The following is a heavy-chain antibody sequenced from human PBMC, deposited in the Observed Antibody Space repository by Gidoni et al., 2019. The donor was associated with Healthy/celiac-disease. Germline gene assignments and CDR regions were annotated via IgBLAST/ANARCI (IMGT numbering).Heavy chain of an antibody. J-gene: IGHJ5*02. Sequence: QITLKESGPTLVTPTQTLTLTCTFSGFSLSTGGVGVGWIRQPPGKALEWLALIFWDVDRRYSPSLKSRLTITKDTSKNQVVLTMTNMDPVDTATYYCAHSRGAYCGGDCYSDDNWFDPWGQGTLVTVSS. CDR3: AHSRGAYCGGDCYSDDNWFDP. CDR2: IFWDVDR. V-gene: IGHV2-5*02. CDR1: GFSLSTGGVG. D-gene: IGHD2-21*02.